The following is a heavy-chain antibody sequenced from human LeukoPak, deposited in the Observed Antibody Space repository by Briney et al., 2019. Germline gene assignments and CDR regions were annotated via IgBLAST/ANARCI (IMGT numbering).Heavy chain of an antibody. CDR2: IPYDGCNK. Sequence: GGSLRLFCAASGFTFSSYAMHWVRQAPGKGLEWGAVIPYDGCNKYYADSVKGRFTISRDNSKNTLYLQMNSLRAEDTAVYYCARDPGYCSSTSCHSYYYGMDVWGQGTTVTVSS. V-gene: IGHV3-30-3*01. J-gene: IGHJ6*02. CDR1: GFTFSSYA. D-gene: IGHD2-2*01. CDR3: ARDPGYCSSTSCHSYYYGMDV.